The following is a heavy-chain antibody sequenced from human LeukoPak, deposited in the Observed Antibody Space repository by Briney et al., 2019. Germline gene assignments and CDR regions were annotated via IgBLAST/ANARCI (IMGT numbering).Heavy chain of an antibody. CDR1: GFTFSSYS. J-gene: IGHJ3*02. Sequence: GGSLRLSCAASGFTFSSYSMNWVRQAPGKGLEWVSSISSSSSYIYYADSVKGRFTISRDNAKNSLYLQMNSLRAEDTAVYYCANWGFRADDAFDIWGQGTMVTVSS. D-gene: IGHD7-27*01. CDR3: ANWGFRADDAFDI. V-gene: IGHV3-21*01. CDR2: ISSSSSYI.